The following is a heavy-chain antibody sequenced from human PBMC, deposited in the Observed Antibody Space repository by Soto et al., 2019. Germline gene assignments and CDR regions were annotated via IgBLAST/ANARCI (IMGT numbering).Heavy chain of an antibody. V-gene: IGHV3-30*18. Sequence: PGGSIRLSSAASGLTFSSYGVHWVRKKTGKGLEWVAVISYDGSNKYYADSVKGRFTISRDNSKNTLYLQMNSLRAEDTAVYYCAKWARDIVVVPAAMNLAIDYWGQGTLVTVSS. CDR2: ISYDGSNK. D-gene: IGHD2-2*01. CDR1: GLTFSSYG. CDR3: AKWARDIVVVPAAMNLAIDY. J-gene: IGHJ4*02.